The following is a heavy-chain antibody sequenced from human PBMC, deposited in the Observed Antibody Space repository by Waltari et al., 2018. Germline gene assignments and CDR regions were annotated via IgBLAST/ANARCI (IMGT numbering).Heavy chain of an antibody. CDR3: ARVGAATVTTEHDAFDI. V-gene: IGHV1-69*04. Sequence: QVQLVQSGAEVKKPGSSVKVSCKASGGTFSSYAISWVRPAPGQGLEWMGGIIPILGIANYAQKFQGRVTITADESTSTAYMELSSLRSEDTAVYYCARVGAATVTTEHDAFDIWGQGTMVTVSS. J-gene: IGHJ3*02. CDR1: GGTFSSYA. D-gene: IGHD4-17*01. CDR2: IIPILGIA.